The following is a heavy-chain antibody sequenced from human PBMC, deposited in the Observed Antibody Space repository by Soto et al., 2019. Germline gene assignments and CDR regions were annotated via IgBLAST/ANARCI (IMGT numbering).Heavy chain of an antibody. V-gene: IGHV1-46*01. J-gene: IGHJ4*02. CDR2: INTSGGSA. CDR1: GYTFTNYY. CDR3: AGGLGDGYSYFDY. Sequence: QVQLVQSGAEVKKPGASVKDSCKASGYTFTNYYIYWLRQAPGQGLEWMGTINTSGGSANTAQKFQGRVTGNRDTSTSTGYTELSSLRSEDMAVYYCAGGLGDGYSYFDYWGQGTLLTVSS. D-gene: IGHD4-4*01.